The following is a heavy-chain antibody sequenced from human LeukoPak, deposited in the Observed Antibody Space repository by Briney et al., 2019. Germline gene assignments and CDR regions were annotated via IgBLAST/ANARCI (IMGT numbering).Heavy chain of an antibody. J-gene: IGHJ4*02. Sequence: GASVMVSSKASAYAFTSYDINWVRQATGQGLEWMGWMNSNSGNTDYAQKFQGRVAMTRDTSTSTVYMELSSLRSEDTAVYYCARGAWTSSFDYWGQGTLVTVSS. CDR1: AYAFTSYD. CDR2: MNSNSGNT. CDR3: ARGAWTSSFDY. V-gene: IGHV1-8*01. D-gene: IGHD6-6*01.